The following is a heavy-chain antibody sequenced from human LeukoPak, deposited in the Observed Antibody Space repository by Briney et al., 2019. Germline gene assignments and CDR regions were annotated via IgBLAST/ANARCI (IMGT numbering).Heavy chain of an antibody. V-gene: IGHV3-21*01. D-gene: IGHD1-26*01. CDR3: ARGRYGSYASDY. Sequence: GGSLRLSCAASGFTFSTYSMNWVRQAPGKGLEWVSSISGSSSYISYADSMKGRFTISRDNAKNSLYLQMNSLRAEDTAVYYCARGRYGSYASDYWGQGTLVTVSS. CDR1: GFTFSTYS. J-gene: IGHJ4*02. CDR2: ISGSSSYI.